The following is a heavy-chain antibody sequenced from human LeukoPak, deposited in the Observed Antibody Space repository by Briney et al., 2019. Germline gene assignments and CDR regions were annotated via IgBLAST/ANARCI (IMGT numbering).Heavy chain of an antibody. V-gene: IGHV4-34*01. D-gene: IGHD1-1*01. Sequence: PSETLSLTCAVYGGSFSGYYRSWIRQPPGKGLEWIGEINHSGSTNYNPSLKSRVTISVDTSKNQFSLKLSSVTAADTAVYYCARGATGRVDYWGQGTLVTVSS. J-gene: IGHJ4*02. CDR3: ARGATGRVDY. CDR2: INHSGST. CDR1: GGSFSGYY.